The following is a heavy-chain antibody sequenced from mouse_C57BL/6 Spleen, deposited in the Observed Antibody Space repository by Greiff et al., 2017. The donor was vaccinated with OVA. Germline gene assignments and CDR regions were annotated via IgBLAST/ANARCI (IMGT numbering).Heavy chain of an antibody. V-gene: IGHV1-63*01. CDR3: ARKGLSNYGYFDV. CDR2: IYPGGGYT. J-gene: IGHJ1*03. CDR1: GYTFTNYW. Sequence: QVQLKQSGAELVRPGTSVKMSCKASGYTFTNYWIGWAKQRPGHGLEWIGDIYPGGGYTNYNEKFKGKATLTADKSSSTAYMQFSSLTSEDSAIYYCARKGLSNYGYFDVWGTGTTVTVSS. D-gene: IGHD2-5*01.